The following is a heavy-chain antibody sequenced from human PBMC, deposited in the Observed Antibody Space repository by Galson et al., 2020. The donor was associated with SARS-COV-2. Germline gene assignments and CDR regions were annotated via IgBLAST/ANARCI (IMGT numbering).Heavy chain of an antibody. CDR3: ATYPAIFGVVTHHDAFDI. V-gene: IGHV1-24*01. D-gene: IGHD3-3*01. J-gene: IGHJ3*02. Sequence: ASVKVSCKVSGYTLTELSMHWVRQAPGKGLEWMGGFDPEDGETIYAQKFQGRVTMTEDTSTDTAYMELSSLRSEDTAVYYCATYPAIFGVVTHHDAFDIWCQGTMVTVSS. CDR1: GYTLTELS. CDR2: FDPEDGET.